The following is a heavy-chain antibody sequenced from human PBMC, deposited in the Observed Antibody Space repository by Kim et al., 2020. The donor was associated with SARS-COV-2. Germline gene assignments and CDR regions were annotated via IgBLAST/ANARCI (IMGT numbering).Heavy chain of an antibody. CDR2: ISYDGSNK. CDR3: AKASRGGSDSTLWFGAMGDLHY. D-gene: IGHD3-10*01. V-gene: IGHV3-30*18. J-gene: IGHJ4*02. CDR1: GFTFSSYG. Sequence: GGSLRLSCAASGFTFSSYGMHWVRQAPGKGLEWVAVISYDGSNKYYADSVKGRFTISRDNSKNTLYLQMNSLRAEDTAVYYCAKASRGGSDSTLWFGAMGDLHYWGQGTRVTVSS.